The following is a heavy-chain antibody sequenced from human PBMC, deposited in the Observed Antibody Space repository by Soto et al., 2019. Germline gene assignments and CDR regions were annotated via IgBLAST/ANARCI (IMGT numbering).Heavy chain of an antibody. D-gene: IGHD3-3*01. CDR3: ARGGTYYDLWSGYLSPIGNWFDP. J-gene: IGHJ5*02. V-gene: IGHV4-59*01. CDR2: IYYSGST. Sequence: PSETLSLTCTVSGGSISSYYWSWIRQPPGKGLEWIGYIYYSGSTNYNPSLKSRVTISVDTSKNQFSLKLSSVTAADTAVYYCARGGTYYDLWSGYLSPIGNWFDPWGKGTLVTVSS. CDR1: GGSISSYY.